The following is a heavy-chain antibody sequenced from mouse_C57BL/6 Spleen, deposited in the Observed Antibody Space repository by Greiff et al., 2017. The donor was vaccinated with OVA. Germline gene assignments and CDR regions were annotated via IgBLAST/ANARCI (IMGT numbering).Heavy chain of an antibody. CDR2: IHPNSGST. CDR1: GYTFTSSW. V-gene: IGHV1-64*01. D-gene: IGHD1-1*01. J-gene: IGHJ3*01. Sequence: QVQLQQPGAELVKPGASVKLSCKASGYTFTSSWMHWVKQRPGQGLEWIGMIHPNSGSTNYNEKFKSKATLTVDKSSSTAYMQLSSLTSEDSAVYYCAKDGSSFSWFAYWGQGTLVTVSA. CDR3: AKDGSSFSWFAY.